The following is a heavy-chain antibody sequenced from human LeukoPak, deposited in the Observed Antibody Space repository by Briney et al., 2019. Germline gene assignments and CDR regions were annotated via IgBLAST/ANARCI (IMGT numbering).Heavy chain of an antibody. CDR2: IYYSGST. V-gene: IGHV4-59*12. CDR1: GGSISRYY. Sequence: TPSETLSLTCTVSGGSISRYYWIWLRQPPGKGVEGIGYIYYSGSTNYNPSLKSRVTISVDTSKNQFSLKLSSVTAADTALYYCARTTASGWFDPWGQGTLVTVSA. J-gene: IGHJ5*02. CDR3: ARTTASGWFDP. D-gene: IGHD4-17*01.